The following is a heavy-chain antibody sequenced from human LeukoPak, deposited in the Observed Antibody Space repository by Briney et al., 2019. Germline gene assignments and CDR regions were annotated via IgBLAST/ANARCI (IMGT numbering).Heavy chain of an antibody. Sequence: GGSLRLSCAASGFTFSNYCMSWVRQTPGKGLEWVGIMSNSGENTFYGEAVKGRFTISRDNSQNTLYLQMNSLRPEDTAVYYCAKGGASVTRYVDYWGQGTLVTVSS. D-gene: IGHD4-17*01. CDR3: AKGGASVTRYVDY. V-gene: IGHV3-30*18. J-gene: IGHJ4*02. CDR2: MSNSGENT. CDR1: GFTFSNYC.